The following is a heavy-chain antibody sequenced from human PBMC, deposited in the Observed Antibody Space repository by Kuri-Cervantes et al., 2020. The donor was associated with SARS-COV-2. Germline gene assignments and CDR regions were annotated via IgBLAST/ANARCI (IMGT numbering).Heavy chain of an antibody. V-gene: IGHV3-21*01. CDR3: VRDAHSTPGGY. CDR1: GFTFSSYS. CDR2: ISSSSSYI. J-gene: IGHJ4*02. D-gene: IGHD6-13*01. Sequence: GESLKISCAASGFTFSSYSMNWVRQAPGKGLEWVSSISSSSSYIYCADSVKGRFTISRDNAKNSLYLQMNSLRAEDTAVYYCVRDAHSTPGGYWGQGTLVTVSS.